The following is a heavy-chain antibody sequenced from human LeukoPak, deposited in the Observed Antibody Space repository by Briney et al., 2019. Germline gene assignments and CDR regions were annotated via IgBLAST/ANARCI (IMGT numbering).Heavy chain of an antibody. Sequence: GRSPRLSCAASGLTSTSYAMSWVCLAPGKGLEWVSAITGSGGSTYDADSVKGRFTISRDNSKNTLYLQMNSLRAEDTAVYYCAKVIRKAPGKYYFDSWGQGTLVTVSS. D-gene: IGHD1-14*01. CDR2: ITGSGGST. V-gene: IGHV3-23*01. CDR3: AKVIRKAPGKYYFDS. J-gene: IGHJ4*02. CDR1: GLTSTSYA.